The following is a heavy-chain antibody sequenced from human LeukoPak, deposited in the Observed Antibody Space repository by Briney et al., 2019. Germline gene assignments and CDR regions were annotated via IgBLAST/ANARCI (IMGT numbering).Heavy chain of an antibody. J-gene: IGHJ3*02. D-gene: IGHD3-3*01. V-gene: IGHV4-4*09. CDR1: GGSISRYY. CDR2: IYTSGST. Sequence: SETLSLSCTVSGGSISRYYWSWIRQPPGKGLEWIGYIYTSGSTNYNPSLKSRVTISVDTSKNQFSLKLSSVTAADTAVYYCARGSGYFGAFDIWGQGTMVTVSS. CDR3: ARGSGYFGAFDI.